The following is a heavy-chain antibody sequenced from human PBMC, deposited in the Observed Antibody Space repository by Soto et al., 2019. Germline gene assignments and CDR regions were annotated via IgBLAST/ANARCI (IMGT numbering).Heavy chain of an antibody. CDR3: AKDFSNYGDYQNWFDP. CDR1: GFTFSSYG. J-gene: IGHJ5*02. CDR2: ISYDGSNK. V-gene: IGHV3-30*18. D-gene: IGHD4-17*01. Sequence: LSLTCAASGFTFSSYGMHWVRQAPGKGLEWVAVISYDGSNKYYADSVKGRFTISRDNSKNTLYLQMNSLRAEDTAVYYCAKDFSNYGDYQNWFDPWGQGTLVTVSS.